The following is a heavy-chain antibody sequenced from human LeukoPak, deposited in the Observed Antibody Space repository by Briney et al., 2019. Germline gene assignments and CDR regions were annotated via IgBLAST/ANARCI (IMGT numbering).Heavy chain of an antibody. J-gene: IGHJ6*02. V-gene: IGHV3-53*01. Sequence: GGSLRLSCAASVFTVSSIYMSWVRQAPGKGLKWVSVIYSGGSTHYADSVKGRFTISRDKSKNMLYLQMNSLRAEDTAVYYCASPNPQSHYYYYGMDVWGQGTTVTVSS. CDR2: IYSGGST. CDR3: ASPNPQSHYYYYGMDV. CDR1: VFTVSSIY.